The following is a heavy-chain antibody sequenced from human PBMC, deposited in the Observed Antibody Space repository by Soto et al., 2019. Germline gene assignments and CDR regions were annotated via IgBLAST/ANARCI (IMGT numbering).Heavy chain of an antibody. V-gene: IGHV1-8*01. CDR3: ARVPIAAAGTPFDY. CDR1: GYTFTSYD. Sequence: ASVKVSCKASGYTFTSYDINWVRQATGQGLEWMGWMNPNSGNTGYAQKFQGRVTMTRNTSISTAYMELSSLRSEDTAVYYCARVPIAAAGTPFDYWGQGTLVTVSS. D-gene: IGHD6-13*01. J-gene: IGHJ4*02. CDR2: MNPNSGNT.